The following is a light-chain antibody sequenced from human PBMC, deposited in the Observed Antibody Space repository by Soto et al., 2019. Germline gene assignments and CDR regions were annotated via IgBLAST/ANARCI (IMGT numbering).Light chain of an antibody. V-gene: IGLV2-11*01. CDR2: DVS. CDR1: SSDVGGYNY. CDR3: CAYAGDYTWV. J-gene: IGLJ3*02. Sequence: QSALPQPSSVSGSPGQSVTISCTGTSSDVGGYNYVSWYQHHPGKAPKFRIYDVSKRPSGVPDRFSASKSGNTASLTISGLQADDEDDYYCCAYAGDYTWVFGGGTKLTV.